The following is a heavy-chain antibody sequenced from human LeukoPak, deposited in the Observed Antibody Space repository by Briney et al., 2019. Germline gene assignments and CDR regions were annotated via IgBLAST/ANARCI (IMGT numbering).Heavy chain of an antibody. CDR1: GGSFSGYY. V-gene: IGHV4-34*01. CDR2: INHSGST. Sequence: SETLSLTCAVYGGSFSGYYWSWIRQPPGKGLELIGEINHSGSTNYNPSLKSRVTISVDTSKNQFSLKLSSVTAADTAVYYCARGPQRRSGPTRFDYWGQGTLVTVSS. J-gene: IGHJ4*02. CDR3: ARGPQRRSGPTRFDY. D-gene: IGHD6-19*01.